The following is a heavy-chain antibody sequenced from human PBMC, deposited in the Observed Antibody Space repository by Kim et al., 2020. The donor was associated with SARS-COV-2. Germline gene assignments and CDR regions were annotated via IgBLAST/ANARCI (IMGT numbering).Heavy chain of an antibody. CDR2: IYYSGST. Sequence: SETLSLTCTVSGGSISSSSYYWGWIRQPPGKGLEWIGSIYYSGSTYYNPSLKSRVTISVDTSKNQFSLKLSSVTAADTAVYYCARQDSSSSLDYWGQGTL. CDR1: GGSISSSSYY. CDR3: ARQDSSSSLDY. J-gene: IGHJ4*02. V-gene: IGHV4-39*01. D-gene: IGHD6-6*01.